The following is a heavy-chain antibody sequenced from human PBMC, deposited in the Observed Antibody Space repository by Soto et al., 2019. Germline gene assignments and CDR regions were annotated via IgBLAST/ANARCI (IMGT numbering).Heavy chain of an antibody. CDR1: GGSITPYY. Sequence: QVQLQESGPGLVKTSDTLSLTCTVSGGSITPYYWSWIRQPPGEGLEWSGYVSYSGKTGYTPSLKSRVSMSLDTYKNEFSVTLTSLTAADAATSYCARQQYTVVTAFDVWGQGTTVAVSS. V-gene: IGHV4-59*07. CDR3: ARQQYTVVTAFDV. J-gene: IGHJ3*01. D-gene: IGHD2-15*01. CDR2: VSYSGKT.